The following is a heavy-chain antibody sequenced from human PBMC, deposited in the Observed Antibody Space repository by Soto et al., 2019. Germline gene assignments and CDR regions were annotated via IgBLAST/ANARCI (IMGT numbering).Heavy chain of an antibody. V-gene: IGHV1-18*01. CDR2: ISAYNGNT. J-gene: IGHJ4*02. Sequence: GASVKVSCKASGYTFTSYGISWVRKAPGQGLEWMGWISAYNGNTNYAQKLQGRVTMTTDTSTSTAYMELRSLRSDDTAVYYCARGKCTNGVCLFDYWGQGTLVTVSS. D-gene: IGHD2-8*01. CDR1: GYTFTSYG. CDR3: ARGKCTNGVCLFDY.